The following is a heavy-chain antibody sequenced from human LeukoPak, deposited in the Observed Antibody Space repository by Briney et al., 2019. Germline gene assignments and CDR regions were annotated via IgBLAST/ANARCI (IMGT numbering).Heavy chain of an antibody. Sequence: GGSLRLSCAASGFTVNNNYMSWARQAPGKGLECVSVIYSGGSTKYADSVKGRFIVSRHNSENTLYLQLSSLRPEDTAVYYCTKVVSGGGNFVMDVWGQGTTVTVSS. CDR2: IYSGGST. J-gene: IGHJ6*02. CDR1: GFTVNNNY. D-gene: IGHD2-15*01. CDR3: TKVVSGGGNFVMDV. V-gene: IGHV3-53*04.